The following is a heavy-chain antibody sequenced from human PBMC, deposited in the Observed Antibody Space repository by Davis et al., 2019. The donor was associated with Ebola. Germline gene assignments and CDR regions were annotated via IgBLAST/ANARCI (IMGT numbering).Heavy chain of an antibody. J-gene: IGHJ6*02. D-gene: IGHD4-17*01. CDR2: ISGSGGST. Sequence: PGGSLRLSCAASGFTFSSYAMSWVRQAPGKGLEWVSAISGSGGSTYYADSVKGRFTISRDNSKNTLYLQMNSLRAEDTAVYYCAKDLSDYGDPKRKSGLYYGMDVWGQGTTVTVSS. CDR1: GFTFSSYA. V-gene: IGHV3-23*01. CDR3: AKDLSDYGDPKRKSGLYYGMDV.